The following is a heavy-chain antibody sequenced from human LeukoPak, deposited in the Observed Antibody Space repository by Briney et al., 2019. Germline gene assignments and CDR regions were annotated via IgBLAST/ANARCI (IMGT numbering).Heavy chain of an antibody. CDR1: GGSITSGDYY. CDR2: SSYSGST. Sequence: SQTLSLTCTVSGGSITSGDYYWTWIRQHPGEGLEWIGYSSYSGSTYHNPSLKSRVTISVDTSRNQFSLRLSSVTAADTAVYFCARYYCGSSRSPGVDFWGQGTLVTVSS. V-gene: IGHV4-31*03. CDR3: ARYYCGSSRSPGVDF. J-gene: IGHJ4*02. D-gene: IGHD3-22*01.